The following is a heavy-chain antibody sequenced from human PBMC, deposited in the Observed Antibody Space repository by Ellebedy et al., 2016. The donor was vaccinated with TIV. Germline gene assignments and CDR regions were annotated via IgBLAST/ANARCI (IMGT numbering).Heavy chain of an antibody. D-gene: IGHD4-17*01. V-gene: IGHV3-7*03. J-gene: IGHJ3*02. CDR1: GFAFSSYW. Sequence: GGSLRLSCAASGFAFSSYWMSWVRQAPGKGLEWVANIKQDGGVKYYVDSVRGRFTISRDSAKASLYLEMNSLRAEDTAIYYCATDGSYGDYRSPAHAFVMWGQGTLVTVSS. CDR3: ATDGSYGDYRSPAHAFVM. CDR2: IKQDGGVK.